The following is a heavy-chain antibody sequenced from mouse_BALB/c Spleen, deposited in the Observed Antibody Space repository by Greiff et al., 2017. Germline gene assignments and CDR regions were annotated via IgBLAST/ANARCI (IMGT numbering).Heavy chain of an antibody. CDR3: ASDVENAMDY. Sequence: VQRVESGPGLVQPSQSLSITCTVSGFSLTSYGVHWVRQSPGKGLEWLGVIWSGGSTDYNAAFISRLSISKDNSKSQVFFKMNSLQANDTAIYYCASDVENAMDYWGQGTSVTVSS. CDR2: IWSGGST. J-gene: IGHJ4*01. V-gene: IGHV2-2*02. CDR1: GFSLTSYG.